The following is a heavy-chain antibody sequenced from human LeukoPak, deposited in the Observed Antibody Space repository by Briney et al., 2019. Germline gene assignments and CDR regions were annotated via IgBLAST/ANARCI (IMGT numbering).Heavy chain of an antibody. D-gene: IGHD3-10*01. CDR1: GYKFTDYY. CDR3: ARDMVRGVRTAGY. CDR2: INPNSGGT. Sequence: ASVKVSCKASGYKFTDYYMHWVRQAPGQGLEWMGWINPNSGGTNYAQKFQGRVTMTRDTSISTAYMELSRLRSDDTAVYYCARDMVRGVRTAGYWGQGTLVTVSS. V-gene: IGHV1-2*02. J-gene: IGHJ4*02.